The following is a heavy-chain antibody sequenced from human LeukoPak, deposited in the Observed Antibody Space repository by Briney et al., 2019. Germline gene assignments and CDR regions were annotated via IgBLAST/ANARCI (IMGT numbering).Heavy chain of an antibody. CDR3: ARDYHMGYSLPGVGY. V-gene: IGHV3-21*01. J-gene: IGHJ4*02. D-gene: IGHD3-22*01. CDR2: ISSSSSYI. CDR1: GFTFSSYS. Sequence: PGGSLRLSCAASGFTFSSYSMNWVRQAPGKGLEWVSSISSSSSYIYYADSVKGRFTISRDNAKNSLYLQMNSLRAEDTAVYYCARDYHMGYSLPGVGYWGQGTLVTVSS.